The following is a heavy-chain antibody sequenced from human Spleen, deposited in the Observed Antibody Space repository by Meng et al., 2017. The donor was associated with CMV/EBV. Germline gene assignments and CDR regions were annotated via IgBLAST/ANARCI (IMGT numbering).Heavy chain of an antibody. CDR3: ARDDDIAVAGIDY. J-gene: IGHJ4*02. D-gene: IGHD6-19*01. CDR1: GFTMSSHY. Sequence: GESLKISCAASGFTMSSHYMHWVRQAPGKGLEWVAVMWYDGSSKYYADSVKGRFTISRDNSKNTLYLQMNSLRAEDTAVYYCARDDDIAVAGIDYWGQGTLVTVSS. CDR2: MWYDGSSK. V-gene: IGHV3-33*01.